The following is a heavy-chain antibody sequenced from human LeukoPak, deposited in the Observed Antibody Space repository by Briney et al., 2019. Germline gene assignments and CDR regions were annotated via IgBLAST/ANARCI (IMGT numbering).Heavy chain of an antibody. J-gene: IGHJ5*02. Sequence: ASVKVSCKASGYTFTGYYMHWVRQAPGQVLVWMGWINPNSGGTNYAQKFQGRVTMTRDTSISTAYMELSRLRSDDTAVYYCARGIWTYYDFWSGTAPGHWFDPWGQGTLVTVSS. CDR1: GYTFTGYY. CDR2: INPNSGGT. CDR3: ARGIWTYYDFWSGTAPGHWFDP. V-gene: IGHV1-2*02. D-gene: IGHD3-3*01.